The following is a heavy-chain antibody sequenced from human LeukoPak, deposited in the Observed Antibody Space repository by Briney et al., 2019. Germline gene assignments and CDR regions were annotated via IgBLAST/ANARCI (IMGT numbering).Heavy chain of an antibody. V-gene: IGHV3-30*03. Sequence: GGSLRLSCEASEFTFSNYGMHWVRQAPGKGLEWLAVISNNGSSRQYRDSVKGRFTVSRDNSKNTLYLQMNRLRAEDTAVYYCVSGTCGGSCYILDYWGQGTLVTVSS. J-gene: IGHJ4*02. CDR3: VSGTCGGSCYILDY. CDR1: EFTFSNYG. CDR2: ISNNGSSR. D-gene: IGHD2-15*01.